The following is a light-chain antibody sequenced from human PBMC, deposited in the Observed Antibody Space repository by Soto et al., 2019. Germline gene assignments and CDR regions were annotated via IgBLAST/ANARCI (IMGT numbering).Light chain of an antibody. CDR1: SSDIGASTF. Sequence: QSVLTQPASVSESPGQSITISCTGTSSDIGASTFVSWYQQHPGKAPKLLIYEVSNRPSGISNRFSGSKSANTASLTISGLQAEDVADYYCSSARRDNTWVFGGGTKVTVL. V-gene: IGLV2-14*03. CDR3: SSARRDNTWV. CDR2: EVS. J-gene: IGLJ3*02.